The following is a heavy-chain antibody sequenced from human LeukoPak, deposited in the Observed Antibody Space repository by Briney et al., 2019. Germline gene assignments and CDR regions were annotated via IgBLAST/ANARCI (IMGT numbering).Heavy chain of an antibody. J-gene: IGHJ4*02. CDR3: ARVRVTMVRGVIILSAY. V-gene: IGHV1-3*01. D-gene: IGHD3-10*01. CDR2: INAGNGNT. CDR1: GYTFTSYA. Sequence: ASVKVSCKASGYTFTSYAMHWVRQAPGQRLEGMGWINAGNGNTKYSQKFQGTVTITRDTSASTAYMELSSLRSEDTAVYYCARVRVTMVRGVIILSAYWGQGTLVTVSS.